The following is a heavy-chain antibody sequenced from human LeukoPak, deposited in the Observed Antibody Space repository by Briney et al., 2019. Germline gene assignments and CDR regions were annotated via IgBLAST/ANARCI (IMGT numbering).Heavy chain of an antibody. J-gene: IGHJ6*03. D-gene: IGHD3-3*01. CDR1: GFTFSSYG. V-gene: IGHV3-33*01. CDR2: IWYDGSNK. CDR3: ARGRYDFWSGYSVYYYYYMDV. Sequence: PGGSLRLSCAASGFTFSSYGMHWVRQAPGKGLEWVAVIWYDGSNKYYADSVKGRFTISRDNSKNTLYLQMNSLRAEDTAVYYCARGRYDFWSGYSVYYYYYMDVWGKGTTVTVSS.